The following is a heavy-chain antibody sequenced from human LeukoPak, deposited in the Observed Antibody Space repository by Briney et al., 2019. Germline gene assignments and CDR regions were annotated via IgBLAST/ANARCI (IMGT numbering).Heavy chain of an antibody. CDR3: ARDLGGYCSSTSCYGLDY. Sequence: SETLSLTCTVSVGSISSYYWSWIRQPPGKGLEWIGYIYYSGSTNYNPTLKSRVTISVDTSKNQFSLKLSSVTAADTAVYYCARDLGGYCSSTSCYGLDYWGQGTLVTVSS. J-gene: IGHJ4*02. CDR1: VGSISSYY. D-gene: IGHD2-2*01. V-gene: IGHV4-59*01. CDR2: IYYSGST.